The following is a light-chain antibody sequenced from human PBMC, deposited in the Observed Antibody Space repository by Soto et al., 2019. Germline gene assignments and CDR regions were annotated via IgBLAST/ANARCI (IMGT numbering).Light chain of an antibody. Sequence: DIQMTQSPSSLSASVGDRVTITCQASQDISNYLNWYQQKPGKAPKLLIYDASNLETGVPPRVSGSGSGTDFTFTISSLQPDDFATYYCQQYETFSGTFGPGTKVDIK. CDR2: DAS. V-gene: IGKV1-33*01. CDR3: QQYETFSGT. J-gene: IGKJ1*01. CDR1: QDISNY.